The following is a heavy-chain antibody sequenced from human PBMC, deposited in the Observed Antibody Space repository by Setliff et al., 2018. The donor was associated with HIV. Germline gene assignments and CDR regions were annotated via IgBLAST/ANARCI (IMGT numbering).Heavy chain of an antibody. CDR1: GYTFTTYG. CDR2: INAGNGKI. J-gene: IGHJ4*02. V-gene: IGHV1-3*01. Sequence: ASVKVSCKPSGYTFTTYGLSWVRQAPGQGLEWMGWINAGNGKIKYSQKFQGRITITRDTSASTAYMELSSLRSEDTAVYYCARVWFGETIFDYWGQGTLVTVSS. CDR3: ARVWFGETIFDY. D-gene: IGHD3-10*01.